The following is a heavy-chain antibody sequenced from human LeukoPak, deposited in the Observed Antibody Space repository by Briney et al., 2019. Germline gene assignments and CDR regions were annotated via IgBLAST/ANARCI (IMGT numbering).Heavy chain of an antibody. Sequence: PSETLSLTCAVYGGSFSSYYWSWIRQPPGKGLEWIGEINHSGSTNYNPSLKSRVTISADTSKNQFSLKLSSVTAADTAVYYCARIYYYDKKRAAFDIWGQGTMVTVSS. J-gene: IGHJ3*02. V-gene: IGHV4-34*01. CDR1: GGSFSSYY. CDR3: ARIYYYDKKRAAFDI. CDR2: INHSGST. D-gene: IGHD3-22*01.